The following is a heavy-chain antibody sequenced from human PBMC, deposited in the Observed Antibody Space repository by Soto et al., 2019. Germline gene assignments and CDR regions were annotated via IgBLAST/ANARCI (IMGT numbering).Heavy chain of an antibody. CDR3: ARCIVGARVWYFYL. D-gene: IGHD1-26*01. CDR2: ISAYNGNT. J-gene: IGHJ2*01. Sequence: ASVKVSCKASGYTFTSYGISWVRQAPEQGLEWMGWISAYNGNTNYAQKLQGRVTMTTDTSTSTAYMELRSLRSDDTAVYYCARCIVGARVWYFYLWGRGTLVTVSS. V-gene: IGHV1-18*01. CDR1: GYTFTSYG.